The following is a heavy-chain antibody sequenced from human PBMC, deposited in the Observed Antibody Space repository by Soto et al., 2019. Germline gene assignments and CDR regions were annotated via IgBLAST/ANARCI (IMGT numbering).Heavy chain of an antibody. CDR1: GFTFDDYA. CDR3: AKATIFGVAPGAFDI. CDR2: ISWNSGSI. D-gene: IGHD3-3*01. Sequence: PGGSLRLSCAASGFTFDDYAMHWVRQAPGKGLEWVSGISWNSGSIGYADSVKGRFTISRDNAKNSLYLQMNSLRAEDTALYYCAKATIFGVAPGAFDIWGQGTMVTVSS. V-gene: IGHV3-9*01. J-gene: IGHJ3*02.